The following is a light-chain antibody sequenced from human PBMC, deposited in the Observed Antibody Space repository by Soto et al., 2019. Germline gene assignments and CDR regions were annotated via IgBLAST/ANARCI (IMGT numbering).Light chain of an antibody. CDR3: QQYNDWPLT. Sequence: EIVMTQSPVTLSVSPGERATLSCRVSQSVRSNLAWYQQKPGQAPNLLIYGAFTRATGIPARFSGTGSGTEFTLTISSLQSEDFALYYCQQYNDWPLTFGQGTKVEV. V-gene: IGKV3-15*01. CDR1: QSVRSN. CDR2: GAF. J-gene: IGKJ1*01.